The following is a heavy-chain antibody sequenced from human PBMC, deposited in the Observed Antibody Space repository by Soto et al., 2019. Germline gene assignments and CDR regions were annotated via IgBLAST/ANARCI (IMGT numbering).Heavy chain of an antibody. D-gene: IGHD1-26*01. CDR1: GFTFSSYG. CDR2: ISYDGSNK. Sequence: QVQLVESGGGVVQPGRSLRLSCAASGFTFSSYGMHWVRQAPGKGLEWVAVISYDGSNKYYADSVKGRFTISRDNSKNTLYLQMNSLRAEDTAVYSCAKDDEWELRGDGFFDYWGQGTLVTVSS. J-gene: IGHJ4*02. V-gene: IGHV3-30*18. CDR3: AKDDEWELRGDGFFDY.